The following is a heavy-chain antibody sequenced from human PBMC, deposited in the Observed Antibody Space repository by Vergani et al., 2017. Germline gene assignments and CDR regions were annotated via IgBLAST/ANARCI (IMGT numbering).Heavy chain of an antibody. CDR1: GYTFTSYG. V-gene: IGHV1-69*04. D-gene: IGHD1-1*01. Sequence: QVQLVQSGAEVKKPGASVKVSCKASGYTFTSYGISWVRQAPGQGLEWMGRIIPILGIANYAQKFQGRVTITADKSTSTAYMELSSLRSEDTAVYYCARVMNGGWFDPWGQGTLVTVSS. CDR2: IIPILGIA. J-gene: IGHJ5*02. CDR3: ARVMNGGWFDP.